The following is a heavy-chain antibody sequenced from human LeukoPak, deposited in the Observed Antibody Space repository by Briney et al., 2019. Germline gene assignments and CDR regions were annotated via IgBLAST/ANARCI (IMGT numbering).Heavy chain of an antibody. V-gene: IGHV1-18*04. Sequence: ASVKVSCKASGYTFTDYYVHWVRQAPGQGLEWMGWISAYNGNTNYAQKLQGRVTMTTDTSTSTAYMELRSLRSDDTAVYYCARDPGTTSFEYWGQGTLVTVSS. CDR2: ISAYNGNT. D-gene: IGHD1-1*01. CDR1: GYTFTDYY. J-gene: IGHJ4*02. CDR3: ARDPGTTSFEY.